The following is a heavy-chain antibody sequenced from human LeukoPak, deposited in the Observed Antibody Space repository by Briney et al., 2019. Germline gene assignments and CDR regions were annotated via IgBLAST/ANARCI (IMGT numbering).Heavy chain of an antibody. CDR2: IYYSGST. D-gene: IGHD6-19*01. V-gene: IGHV4-39*07. CDR1: GGSISSSRYS. J-gene: IGHJ5*02. CDR3: ARTSSGWYALTRLPPWFNL. Sequence: PETLSLTCTVSGGSISSSRYSWGWIRQPPGKGLEWIVRIYYSGSTYYNPALKSRVTISVDTPKNQFSLKLSPVTAADTAVYYCARTSSGWYALTRLPPWFNLWGQGTLVTVSS.